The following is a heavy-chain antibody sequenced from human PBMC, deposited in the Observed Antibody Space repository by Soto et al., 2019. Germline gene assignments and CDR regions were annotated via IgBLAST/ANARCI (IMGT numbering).Heavy chain of an antibody. CDR2: INPSDGST. D-gene: IGHD2-15*01. J-gene: IGHJ4*01. V-gene: IGHV1-46*01. CDR1: GYTFAMHY. Sequence: QVQLVQSGAEVKKPGASVKISCKTSGYTFAMHYIHWVRQVPGQGLEWMGMINPSDGSTSYVQKSQGRVTMTRTTPATTVFRNRGRLTSHDTAVFYCAREKGGGGGRKDCWGQEPWSPSP. CDR3: AREKGGGGGRKDC.